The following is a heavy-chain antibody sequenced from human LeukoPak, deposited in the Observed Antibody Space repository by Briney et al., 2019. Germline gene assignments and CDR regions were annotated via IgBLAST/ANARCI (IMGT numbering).Heavy chain of an antibody. V-gene: IGHV3-30*04. CDR1: GFTFSSYA. J-gene: IGHJ3*02. Sequence: GGSLRLPCAASGFTFSSYAMHWVRQAPGKGLEWVAVISYDGSNKYYADSVKGRFTISRDNSKNTLYVQMNSLRAEDSAVYYCAKGRRGDPYSFDMWGQGTMVTVSS. CDR2: ISYDGSNK. CDR3: AKGRRGDPYSFDM. D-gene: IGHD2-21*02.